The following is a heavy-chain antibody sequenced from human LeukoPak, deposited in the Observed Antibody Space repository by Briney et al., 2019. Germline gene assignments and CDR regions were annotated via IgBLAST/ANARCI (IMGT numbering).Heavy chain of an antibody. D-gene: IGHD2-15*01. J-gene: IGHJ4*02. V-gene: IGHV4-59*12. CDR1: GGSISSYY. CDR3: ARDPWEGDCSGDSCYGY. CDR2: IYYSGSS. Sequence: SETLSLTCTVSGGSISSYYWSWIRQPPGKGLEWIGYIYYSGSSNYNPPLKSRVTISVDTSKDQFSLRLSSVTAADTAVYYCARDPWEGDCSGDSCYGYWGQGTLVTVSS.